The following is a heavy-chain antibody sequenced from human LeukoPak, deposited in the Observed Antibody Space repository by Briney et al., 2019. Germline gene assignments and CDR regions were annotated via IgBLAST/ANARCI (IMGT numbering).Heavy chain of an antibody. D-gene: IGHD3-22*01. CDR3: AKDPPHSDRSIYSDNS. J-gene: IGHJ4*02. CDR2: ISADGGDI. V-gene: IGHV3-23*01. Sequence: GGYLCFYGSASGFIFSTNIMNWLPPAPGKGLKWVSVISADGGDIYYADSVNGRFTISRDNSKNTLHLQMDSLRAEDTAVYYCAKDPPHSDRSIYSDNSWGQGTLVTVSS. CDR1: GFIFSTNI.